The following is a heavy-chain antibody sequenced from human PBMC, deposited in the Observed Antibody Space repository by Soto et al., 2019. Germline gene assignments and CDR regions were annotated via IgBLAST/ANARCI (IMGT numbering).Heavy chain of an antibody. CDR2: ISGDNGNT. CDR3: ATGLLGYCSGGRCYSDS. Sequence: QVQLVQSGAEVKKPGASVRVSCQTSAYTFTNYAVSWVRKAPGQGLEWMGWISGDNGNTNYAQKFQGRDTMTTDTSTRKAYMELRSLRSDDTAVYYYATGLLGYCSGGRCYSDSWGQATLVTVSS. J-gene: IGHJ4*02. V-gene: IGHV1-18*01. CDR1: AYTFTNYA. D-gene: IGHD2-15*01.